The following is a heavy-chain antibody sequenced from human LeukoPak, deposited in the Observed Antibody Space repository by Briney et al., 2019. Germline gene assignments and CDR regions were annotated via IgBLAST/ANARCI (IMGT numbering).Heavy chain of an antibody. J-gene: IGHJ3*02. CDR1: GFTFSSHN. CDR2: RLHYGNYE. CDR3: AREAGVKLGLTSEGDAFDN. V-gene: IGHV3-30*04. D-gene: IGHD2-2*01. Sequence: GGSLRISCAASGFTFSSHNMPWVRQTPGQGLEWLAARLHYGNYEFYADSVKGRFTISRDNSRNTLYLQMDSLRVENTAIYFCAREAGVKLGLTSEGDAFDNWGQGTVVTVSS.